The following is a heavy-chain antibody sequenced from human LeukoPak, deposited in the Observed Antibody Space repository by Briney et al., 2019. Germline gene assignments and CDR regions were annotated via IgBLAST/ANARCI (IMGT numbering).Heavy chain of an antibody. D-gene: IGHD3-10*01. J-gene: IGHJ2*01. V-gene: IGHV4-34*01. CDR1: GGSFSDYY. CDR2: INHSGST. Sequence: SETLSLTCAVYGGSFSDYYWSWIRQPPGKGLEWIGEINHSGSTNYNPSLKSRVTKSVDTSKNQFSLKTRSVTAADTAVYYCARGRMNSGWYFDLWGRGTLVSVSS. CDR3: ARGRMNSGWYFDL.